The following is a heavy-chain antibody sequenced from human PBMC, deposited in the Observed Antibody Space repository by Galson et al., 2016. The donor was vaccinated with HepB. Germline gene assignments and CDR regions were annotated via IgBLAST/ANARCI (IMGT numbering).Heavy chain of an antibody. V-gene: IGHV5-51*01. Sequence: QSGAEVKKPGESLKISCKASGYSFSNYWIGWVRQMPGKGLEWMGLIYPSDSDTRYSPSFQGQVTMSAVQSISTAYLQWSSLKASDTAMYFCARLNSYDGSGFSNWGQGTLVTVSS. CDR2: IYPSDSDT. D-gene: IGHD3-22*01. CDR1: GYSFSNYW. CDR3: ARLNSYDGSGFSN. J-gene: IGHJ4*02.